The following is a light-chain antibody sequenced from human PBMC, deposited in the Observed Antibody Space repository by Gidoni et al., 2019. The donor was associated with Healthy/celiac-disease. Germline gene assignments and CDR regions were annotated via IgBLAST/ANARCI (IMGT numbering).Light chain of an antibody. CDR3: SSYTSNSTLYV. J-gene: IGLJ1*01. V-gene: IGLV2-14*01. CDR2: DVS. Sequence: QSALTQPASVSGSPGQSITISCTGTNSDIGNYNYVSWYQQHPVKAHKLIIYDVSNRPSGISTRFSGSKSGITASLTISGLQAEDEADYFCSSYTSNSTLYVFGTGTKVTFL. CDR1: NSDIGNYNY.